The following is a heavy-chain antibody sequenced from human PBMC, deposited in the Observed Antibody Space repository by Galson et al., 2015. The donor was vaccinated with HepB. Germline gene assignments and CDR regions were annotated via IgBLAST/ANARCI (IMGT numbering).Heavy chain of an antibody. CDR2: AYYRSKWYI. CDR3: AGGGLVRGLKGWFDP. V-gene: IGHV6-1*01. J-gene: IGHJ5*02. Sequence: CAISGDSASSNSAGWNWIRQSPSRGLEWLGRAYYRSKWYIDYAESVKSRITINPDTSKNQFSLQLNAVTPEDTAVYYCAGGGLVRGLKGWFDPWGQGTLVTVSS. D-gene: IGHD3-10*01. CDR1: GDSASSNSAG.